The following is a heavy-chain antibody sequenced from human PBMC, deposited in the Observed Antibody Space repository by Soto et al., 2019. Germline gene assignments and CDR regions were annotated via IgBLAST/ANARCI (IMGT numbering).Heavy chain of an antibody. Sequence: VQLVESGGGLVQPGGSLRLSCAASGFIASNYAMSWVRQAPGKGLEWVSGFSGSGGATFYADSVKGRFTISRDISKNTTDLQMDRLRADETAVYYCAEAVGDYWGRGTTVTVSS. V-gene: IGHV3-23*04. CDR3: AEAVGDY. CDR1: GFIASNYA. CDR2: FSGSGGAT. J-gene: IGHJ4*02.